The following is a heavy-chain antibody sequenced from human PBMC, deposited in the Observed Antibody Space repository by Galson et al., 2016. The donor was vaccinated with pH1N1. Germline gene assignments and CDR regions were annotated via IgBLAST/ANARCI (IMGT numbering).Heavy chain of an antibody. V-gene: IGHV4-4*07. CDR2: VYTRGRT. CDR3: ARGWNLDAFDI. D-gene: IGHD1-1*01. Sequence: LSLTCTVSGGSISSRYWSWIRQPAGKGLEWIGRVYTRGRTDSNPPLKSRVTMSMDTANSQFSRILNSVTAADTDVYYCARGWNLDAFDIWGQGTMVTVSS. J-gene: IGHJ3*02. CDR1: GGSISSRY.